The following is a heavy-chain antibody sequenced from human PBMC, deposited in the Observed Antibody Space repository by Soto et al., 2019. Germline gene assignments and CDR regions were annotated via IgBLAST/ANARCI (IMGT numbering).Heavy chain of an antibody. J-gene: IGHJ5*02. V-gene: IGHV4-59*07. CDR1: NRSIRGSY. CDR2: IHYSGRT. D-gene: IGHD2-21*01. Sequence: DTLSLTSSFDNRSIRGSYCAWIPQPPGKVLEWIGYIHYSGRTDYNPSLTSRATMSVDTSKNQFSLNLKSITAADTAVYYCVRIRVIYGHPLHAWRPGT. CDR3: VRIRVIYGHPLHA.